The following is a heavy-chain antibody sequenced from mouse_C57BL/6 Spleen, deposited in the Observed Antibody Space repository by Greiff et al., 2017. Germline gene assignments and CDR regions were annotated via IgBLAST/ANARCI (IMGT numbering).Heavy chain of an antibody. J-gene: IGHJ1*03. Sequence: QVQLKESGAELVKPGASVKMSCKASGYTFTTYPIEWMKQNHGKSLEWIGNFHPYNDDTKYNEKFKGKATLTVEKSSSTVYLELSRLTSDDSAVYYCARGYGSSYEWYFDVWGTGTTVTVSS. D-gene: IGHD1-1*01. CDR3: ARGYGSSYEWYFDV. CDR1: GYTFTTYP. CDR2: FHPYNDDT. V-gene: IGHV1-47*01.